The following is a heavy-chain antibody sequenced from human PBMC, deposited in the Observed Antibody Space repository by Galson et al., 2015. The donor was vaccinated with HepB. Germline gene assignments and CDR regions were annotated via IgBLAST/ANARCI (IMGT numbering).Heavy chain of an antibody. CDR2: IIPTFGIA. CDR1: GGTFSSYG. CDR3: ARASCGGDCPGRLDF. D-gene: IGHD2-21*02. J-gene: IGHJ4*02. Sequence: SVKVSCKASGGTFSSYGISWVRQAPGQGLEWMGGIIPTFGIANYAQKFQGRVTITADESTSTAYMELSSLNLSSVTAADTAIYFCARASCGGDCPGRLDFWGQGSIVTVSS. V-gene: IGHV1-69*13.